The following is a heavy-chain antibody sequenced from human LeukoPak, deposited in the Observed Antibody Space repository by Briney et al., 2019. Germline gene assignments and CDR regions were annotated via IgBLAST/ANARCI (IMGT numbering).Heavy chain of an antibody. CDR2: ISSSSSYI. V-gene: IGHV3-21*01. CDR1: GFTFSSYS. CDR3: ARGSYDILTGYKGFDY. D-gene: IGHD3-9*01. J-gene: IGHJ4*02. Sequence: PGGSLRLSCAASGFTFSSYSMNWVRQAPGKGLEWVSSISSSSSYIYYADSVKGRFTISRDNSKNTLYLQMNSLRAEDTAVYYCARGSYDILTGYKGFDYWGQGTLVTVSS.